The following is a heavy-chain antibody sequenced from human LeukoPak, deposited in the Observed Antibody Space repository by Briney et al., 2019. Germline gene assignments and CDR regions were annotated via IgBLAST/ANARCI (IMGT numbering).Heavy chain of an antibody. D-gene: IGHD5-24*01. CDR3: ARRGDGYNYPHFDY. Sequence: SETLSLTCAVYGGSFSGYYWSWIRQPPGKGLEWIGYIYYSGSTNYNPSLKSRVTISVDTSKNQFSLKLSSVTAADTAVYYCARRGDGYNYPHFDYWGQGTLVTVSS. V-gene: IGHV4-59*08. CDR2: IYYSGST. J-gene: IGHJ4*02. CDR1: GGSFSGYY.